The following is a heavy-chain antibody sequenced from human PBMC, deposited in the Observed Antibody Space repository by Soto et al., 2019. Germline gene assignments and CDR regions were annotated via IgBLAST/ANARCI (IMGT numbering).Heavy chain of an antibody. CDR1: GGSLTSTTYF. J-gene: IGHJ6*02. CDR3: ACGDVVGHIMDI. V-gene: IGHV4-39*01. CDR2: IFYSGNS. Sequence: QMQLQESGPGLVKPSETLSLSCNVSGGSLTSTTYFWGWVRQTPGKGLEWIGRIFYSGNSYYNPSLQSRVSISVSRSKNRFSLTLRSVTAAATAVSFCACGDVVGHIMDISGQGTRVTVSS. D-gene: IGHD3-16*01.